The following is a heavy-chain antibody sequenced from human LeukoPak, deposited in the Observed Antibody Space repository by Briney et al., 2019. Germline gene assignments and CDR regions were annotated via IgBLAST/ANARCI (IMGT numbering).Heavy chain of an antibody. J-gene: IGHJ4*02. V-gene: IGHV4-39*01. CDR1: GGSISSSSYY. D-gene: IGHD6-19*01. CDR3: ARRGFYGGWHHFDY. Sequence: PSETLSLTCTVSGGSISSSSYYWGWIRQPPGKGLEWIGSIYYSGSTYYNPSLKSRVTISVDTSKNQFSLKLSSVTAADTAVYYCARRGFYGGWHHFDYWGQGTLVTVSS. CDR2: IYYSGST.